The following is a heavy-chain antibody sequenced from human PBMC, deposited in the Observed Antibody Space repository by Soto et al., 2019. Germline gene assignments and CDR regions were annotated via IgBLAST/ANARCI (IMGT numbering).Heavy chain of an antibody. CDR3: ATSPPGGFRYYYGMDV. Sequence: GGSLRLSCAASGFTFSSYDMQWVRQATGKGLEWVSAIGTAGDTYYPGSVKGRFTISRENAKNSLYLQMNSLRAGDTAVYYCATSPPGGFRYYYGMDVWGQGTTVTAP. V-gene: IGHV3-13*04. CDR1: GFTFSSYD. CDR2: IGTAGDT. D-gene: IGHD2-15*01. J-gene: IGHJ6*02.